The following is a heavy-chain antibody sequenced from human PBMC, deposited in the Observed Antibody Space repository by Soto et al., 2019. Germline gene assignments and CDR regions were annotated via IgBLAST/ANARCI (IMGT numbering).Heavy chain of an antibody. D-gene: IGHD2-15*01. CDR1: GFTVSSNY. Sequence: GGSLRLSCAASGFTVSSNYMSWVRQAPGKGLEWVSVIYSGGSTYYADSVKGRFTISRDNSKNTLYLQMNSLRAEDTAVYYCASEGYCSGGSCYSSFDYWGQGTLVTVSS. J-gene: IGHJ4*02. V-gene: IGHV3-66*01. CDR2: IYSGGST. CDR3: ASEGYCSGGSCYSSFDY.